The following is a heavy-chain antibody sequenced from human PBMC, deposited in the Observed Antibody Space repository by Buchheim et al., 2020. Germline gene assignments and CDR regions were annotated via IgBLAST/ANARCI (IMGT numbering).Heavy chain of an antibody. Sequence: QVQLVESGGGVVQPGRSLRLSCAASGFTLSSYGMHWVRQAPGKGLEWVAVIWYDGSNKYYADSVKGRFTISRDNSKNTLYLQMNSLRAEDTAVYYCARWCSGGSCYSGGMDVWGQGTT. J-gene: IGHJ6*02. CDR3: ARWCSGGSCYSGGMDV. V-gene: IGHV3-33*01. CDR1: GFTLSSYG. D-gene: IGHD2-15*01. CDR2: IWYDGSNK.